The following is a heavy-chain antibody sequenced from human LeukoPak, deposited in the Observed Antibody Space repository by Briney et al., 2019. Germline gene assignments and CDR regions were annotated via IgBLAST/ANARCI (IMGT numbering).Heavy chain of an antibody. CDR1: GGSVSSGSYY. V-gene: IGHV4-61*01. D-gene: IGHD5-12*01. CDR3: AREGGYSGYDYWY. CDR2: IYYSGST. J-gene: IGHJ4*02. Sequence: SSETLSLTCTVSGGSVSSGSYYWSWIRQPPGKGLEWIGYIYYSGSTNYNPSLKSRVTISVDTSKNQFSLKLSSVTAADTAVYYCAREGGYSGYDYWYWGQGTLVTVSS.